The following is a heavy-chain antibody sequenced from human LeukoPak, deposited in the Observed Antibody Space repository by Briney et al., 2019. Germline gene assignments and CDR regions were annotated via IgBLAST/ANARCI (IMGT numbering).Heavy chain of an antibody. V-gene: IGHV3-53*04. CDR2: IYSGGDT. J-gene: IGHJ3*02. D-gene: IGHD5-12*01. Sequence: PGGSLRLSCAASGFTFSSNYMSWVRQAPGKGLEWVSVIYSGGDTYYSDSVRGRFTISRHISKNTLYLQMSSLRPDDTAVYYCARERLATRRAFDIWGQGTMVTVSS. CDR3: ARERLATRRAFDI. CDR1: GFTFSSNY.